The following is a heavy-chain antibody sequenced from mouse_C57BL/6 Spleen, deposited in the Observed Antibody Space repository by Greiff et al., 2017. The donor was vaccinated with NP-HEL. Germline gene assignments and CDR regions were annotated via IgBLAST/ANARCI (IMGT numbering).Heavy chain of an antibody. D-gene: IGHD2-5*01. J-gene: IGHJ3*01. CDR3: ARISGYSNYGFAY. Sequence: EVKLVESGGGLVKPGGSLKLSCAASGFTFSDYGMHWVRQAPEKGLEWVAYISSGSSTIYYADTVKGRFTISRDNAKNTLFLQMTSLRSEDTAMYYCARISGYSNYGFAYWGQGTLVTVSA. CDR1: GFTFSDYG. V-gene: IGHV5-17*01. CDR2: ISSGSSTI.